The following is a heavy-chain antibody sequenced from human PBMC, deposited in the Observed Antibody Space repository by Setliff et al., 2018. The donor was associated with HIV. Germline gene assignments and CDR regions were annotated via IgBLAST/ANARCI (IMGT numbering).Heavy chain of an antibody. V-gene: IGHV3-23*01. CDR3: AKGFRPVDTALVSGPTY. CDR1: GFILSSHA. D-gene: IGHD5-18*01. Sequence: GSLRLSCAASGFILSSHAMRCVRQTPEKGLAWVSIITSGGSTYYADSAKGRLIISRDNSQNTLYLQMNSLRADDTAIYYCAKGFRPVDTALVSGPTYWGQGIRVTASS. J-gene: IGHJ4*02. CDR2: ITSGGST.